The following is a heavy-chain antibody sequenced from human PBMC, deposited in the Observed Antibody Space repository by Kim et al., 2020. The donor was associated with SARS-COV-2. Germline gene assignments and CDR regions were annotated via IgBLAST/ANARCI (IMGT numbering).Heavy chain of an antibody. CDR2: ISYDGSNK. CDR3: ARVGSMYYYDSSGLDY. D-gene: IGHD3-22*01. Sequence: GGSLRLSCAASGFTFSNYAMHWVRQAPGKGLEWVAVISYDGSNKYYADSVKGRFTISRDNSKNTLYLQMNSLRAEDTAVYYCARVGSMYYYDSSGLDYWG. CDR1: GFTFSNYA. V-gene: IGHV3-30*04. J-gene: IGHJ4*01.